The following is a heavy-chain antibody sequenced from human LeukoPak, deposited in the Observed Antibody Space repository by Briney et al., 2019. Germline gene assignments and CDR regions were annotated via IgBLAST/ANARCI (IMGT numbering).Heavy chain of an antibody. CDR3: ARDNVVVPAANDY. Sequence: ASVKVSCKASGYTFTGYYTHWVRQAPGQGLEWMGWINPNSGGTNYAQKFQGRVTMTRDTSISTAYMELSRLRSDDTAVYYCARDNVVVPAANDYWGQGTLVTVSS. V-gene: IGHV1-2*02. CDR1: GYTFTGYY. J-gene: IGHJ4*02. D-gene: IGHD2-2*01. CDR2: INPNSGGT.